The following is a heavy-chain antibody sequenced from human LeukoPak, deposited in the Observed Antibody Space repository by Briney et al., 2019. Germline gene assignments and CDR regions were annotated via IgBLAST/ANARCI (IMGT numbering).Heavy chain of an antibody. CDR2: ISNSGDAT. Sequence: GGSLRLSCAASGFTFSNYAMSWVRQAPGKGLEWVSTISNSGDATYYADSVKGRFTISRDNSKNTLYLQMNSLRAEDTAVYYCAKDGTGTMIVVVIHPAEYFQHWGQGTLVTVSS. V-gene: IGHV3-23*01. CDR3: AKDGTGTMIVVVIHPAEYFQH. D-gene: IGHD3-22*01. J-gene: IGHJ1*01. CDR1: GFTFSNYA.